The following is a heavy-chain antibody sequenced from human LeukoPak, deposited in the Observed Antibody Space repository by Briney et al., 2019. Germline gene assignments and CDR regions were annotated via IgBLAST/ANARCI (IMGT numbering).Heavy chain of an antibody. CDR1: GFTFSSYS. J-gene: IGHJ4*02. Sequence: GGSLRLSCAASGFTFSSYSMNWVRQAPGKGLEWVSYISSSSSTIYYADSVKGRFTISRDNAKDSLYLQMNSLRAEDTAVFYCARDRGGAYDFWSGYYTGYFDYWGQGTLVTVSS. CDR2: ISSSSSTI. V-gene: IGHV3-48*01. CDR3: ARDRGGAYDFWSGYYTGYFDY. D-gene: IGHD3-3*01.